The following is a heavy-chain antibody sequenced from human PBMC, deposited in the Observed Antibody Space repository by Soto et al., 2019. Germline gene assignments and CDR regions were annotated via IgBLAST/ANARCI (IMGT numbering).Heavy chain of an antibody. CDR3: AKRGSGWYYFDY. CDR2: ISANGAST. Sequence: EVQLLESGGGLVQPGGSLRLSCAASGFTFSSYAMTWVRQAPGKGLEWVSAISANGASTYYADSVKGRFTISRDSSKNTLILQMNSLRAEDTAVYYCAKRGSGWYYFDYWGKGTLVTVSS. J-gene: IGHJ4*02. CDR1: GFTFSSYA. V-gene: IGHV3-23*01. D-gene: IGHD6-19*01.